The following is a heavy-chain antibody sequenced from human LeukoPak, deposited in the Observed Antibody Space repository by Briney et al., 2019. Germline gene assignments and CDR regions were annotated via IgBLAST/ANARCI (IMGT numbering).Heavy chain of an antibody. CDR1: GFTFSSYW. CDR3: ARGGYCSSTSCSKDWFDP. J-gene: IGHJ5*02. Sequence: GGSLRLSCAASGFTFSSYWMHWVRQAPGKGLVWVSRINSDGSSTSYADSVKGRFTISRDNAKDTLYLQMNSLRAEDTAVYYCARGGYCSSTSCSKDWFDPWGQGTLVTVSS. D-gene: IGHD2-2*01. V-gene: IGHV3-74*01. CDR2: INSDGSST.